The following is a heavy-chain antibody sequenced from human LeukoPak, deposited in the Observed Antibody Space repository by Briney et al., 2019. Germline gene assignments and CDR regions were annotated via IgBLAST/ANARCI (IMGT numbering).Heavy chain of an antibody. J-gene: IGHJ4*02. CDR1: GYTFTNYH. CDR3: ARYGHSRFFDS. Sequence: ASLNVSSKPSGYTFTNYHINSVPQAPGQRREWLGIFNPTVVSTTNTQKCQGRVIMTCHMTTSTVYMELSSLRSEDTAVYFCARYGHSRFFDSWGERTLVFVSS. V-gene: IGHV1-46*01. D-gene: IGHD3-3*01. CDR2: FNPTVVST.